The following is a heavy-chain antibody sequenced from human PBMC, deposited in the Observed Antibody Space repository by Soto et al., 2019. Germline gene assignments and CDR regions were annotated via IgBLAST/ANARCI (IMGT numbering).Heavy chain of an antibody. CDR3: ARDHRDIVLMVYADIDY. D-gene: IGHD2-8*01. J-gene: IGHJ4*02. V-gene: IGHV1-18*04. Sequence: ASVKVSCKASGYTFTSYGISWVRQAPGQGLEWMGWISAYNGNTNYAQKLQGRVTMTTDTSTSTAHMELRSLRSDDTAVYYCARDHRDIVLMVYADIDYWGQGTLVTVSS. CDR1: GYTFTSYG. CDR2: ISAYNGNT.